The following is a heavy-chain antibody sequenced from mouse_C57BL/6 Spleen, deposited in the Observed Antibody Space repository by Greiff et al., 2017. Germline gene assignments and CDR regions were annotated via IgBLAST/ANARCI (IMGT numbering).Heavy chain of an antibody. D-gene: IGHD4-1*01. Sequence: EVQLKESGGGLVKPGGSLKLSCAASGFTFSDYGMHWVRQAPEKGLEWVAYISSGSSTIYYADTVKGRFTISRDNAKNTLFLQMTSLRSEDTAMYYCARLTGGDYFDYWGQGTTLTVSS. J-gene: IGHJ2*01. CDR1: GFTFSDYG. V-gene: IGHV5-17*01. CDR2: ISSGSSTI. CDR3: ARLTGGDYFDY.